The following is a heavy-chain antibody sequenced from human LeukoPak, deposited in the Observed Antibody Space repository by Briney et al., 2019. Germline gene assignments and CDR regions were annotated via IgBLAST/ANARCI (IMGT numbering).Heavy chain of an antibody. J-gene: IGHJ1*01. CDR3: ARVCGGDCYSLFQH. CDR2: IRYDGSNK. V-gene: IGHV3-30*02. CDR1: GFTFSSYG. Sequence: GGSLRLSCAASGFTFSSYGMHWVRQAPGKGLEWVAFIRYDGSNKYYADSVKGRFTISRDNAKNTLYLQMNSLRAEDTAVYYCARVCGGDCYSLFQHWGQGTLVTVSS. D-gene: IGHD2-21*01.